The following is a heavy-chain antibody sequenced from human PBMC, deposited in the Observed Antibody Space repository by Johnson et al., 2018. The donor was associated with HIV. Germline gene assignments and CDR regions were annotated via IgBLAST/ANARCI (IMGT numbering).Heavy chain of an antibody. CDR1: GFTFSSYA. CDR3: ARGEYVWGSFDVFDI. V-gene: IGHV3-23*04. CDR2: ISGSGGNT. D-gene: IGHD3-16*01. J-gene: IGHJ3*02. Sequence: VQLVESGGGVVQPGRSLRLSCAASGFTFSSYAMSWVRQAPGKGLEWVSAISGSGGNTYYADSVKGRFTISRDNSKNTLYLQMNSLRAEDTAVYYCARGEYVWGSFDVFDIWGQGTMVTVSS.